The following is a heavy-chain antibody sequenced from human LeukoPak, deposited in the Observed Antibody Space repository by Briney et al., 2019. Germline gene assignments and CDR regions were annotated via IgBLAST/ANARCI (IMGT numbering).Heavy chain of an antibody. CDR1: GGSISSSSYY. D-gene: IGHD3-22*01. Sequence: SETLSLTCTVSGGSISSSSYYWGWIRQPPGKGLEWIGSIYYSGSTYYNPSLKSRVTMSVDTSKNQFSLKLSSVTAVDTAVYYCARTGDDSSGFDYWGQGTLVTVSS. V-gene: IGHV4-39*07. J-gene: IGHJ4*02. CDR3: ARTGDDSSGFDY. CDR2: IYYSGST.